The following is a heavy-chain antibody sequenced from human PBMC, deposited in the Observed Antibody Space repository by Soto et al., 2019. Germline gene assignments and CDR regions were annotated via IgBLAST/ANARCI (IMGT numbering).Heavy chain of an antibody. Sequence: GASVKVSCKASGGTFSSYAISWVRQAPGQGLEWMGGIIPIFGTANYAQKFQGRVTITADESTSTAYMELSSLRSEDTAVYYCARGGYCSSTSCYKVGYSYGDYYYGMDVWGQGTTVTVSS. D-gene: IGHD2-2*02. CDR1: GGTFSSYA. CDR3: ARGGYCSSTSCYKVGYSYGDYYYGMDV. V-gene: IGHV1-69*13. J-gene: IGHJ6*02. CDR2: IIPIFGTA.